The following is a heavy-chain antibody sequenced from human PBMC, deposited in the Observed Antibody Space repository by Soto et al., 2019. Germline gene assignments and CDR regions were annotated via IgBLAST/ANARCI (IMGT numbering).Heavy chain of an antibody. D-gene: IGHD4-17*01. CDR1: GGSISSGGYY. J-gene: IGHJ6*02. Sequence: QVQLQESGPGLVKPSQTLSLTCTVSGGSISSGGYYWSWIRQHPGKGLEWIGYIYYSGSTYYNPSLKSRVTISVDTSKNQFSLKLSSVTAADTAVYYCATLGLTDYGDSDYYYYYGMDGWGQGTTVTVSS. CDR2: IYYSGST. CDR3: ATLGLTDYGDSDYYYYYGMDG. V-gene: IGHV4-31*03.